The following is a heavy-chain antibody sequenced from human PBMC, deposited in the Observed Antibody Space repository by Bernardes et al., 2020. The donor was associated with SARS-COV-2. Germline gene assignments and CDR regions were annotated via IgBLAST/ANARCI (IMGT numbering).Heavy chain of an antibody. Sequence: SETLSLTCTVSGASISSSNYYWGWIPQPNGKELEWIGSLYSSGNSYYNPSLQSRVRGSVDTSKTQFSLRLSCVTAADTAVYYWAVSSCGIDCYIGGLRSWDYGMDVWGQGTTVTVSS. CDR3: AVSSCGIDCYIGGLRSWDYGMDV. CDR1: GASISSSNYY. J-gene: IGHJ6*02. V-gene: IGHV4-39*01. CDR2: LYSSGNS. D-gene: IGHD2-21*02.